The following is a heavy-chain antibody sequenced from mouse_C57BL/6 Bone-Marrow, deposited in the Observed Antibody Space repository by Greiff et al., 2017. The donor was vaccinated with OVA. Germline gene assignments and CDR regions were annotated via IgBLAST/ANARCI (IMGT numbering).Heavy chain of an antibody. Sequence: EVQLQQPGAELVMPGASVKLSCKASGYTFTSYWMHWVKQRPEQGLEWIGRIDPANGNTKYAPKFQGKATITADTSSNTAYLQLSSLTSEDTAIYYCAAHYSNYLYYAMDYWGQGTSVTVSS. CDR1: GYTFTSYW. CDR2: IDPANGNT. V-gene: IGHV14-3*01. CDR3: AAHYSNYLYYAMDY. J-gene: IGHJ4*01. D-gene: IGHD2-5*01.